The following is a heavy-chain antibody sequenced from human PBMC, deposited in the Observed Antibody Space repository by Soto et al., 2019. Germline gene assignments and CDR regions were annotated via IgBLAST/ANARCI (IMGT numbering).Heavy chain of an antibody. Sequence: QVQLVQSGAEVRKPGSSVKVSCKASGDTFSTYAFSWVRQAPGQGLEWMGGIIPLFGTSNYAQKMQGRVTITADESTSTAYMELSSLRSEDTALYYCARSLRQLAVYYCMDVWGQGTTVTVSS. CDR2: IIPLFGTS. J-gene: IGHJ6*02. CDR1: GDTFSTYA. V-gene: IGHV1-69*01. D-gene: IGHD6-19*01. CDR3: ARSLRQLAVYYCMDV.